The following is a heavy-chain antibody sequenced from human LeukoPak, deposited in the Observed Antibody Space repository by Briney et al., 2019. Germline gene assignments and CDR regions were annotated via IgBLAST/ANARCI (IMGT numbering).Heavy chain of an antibody. CDR2: IIPIFGTA. CDR1: GGTLSSYA. V-gene: IGHV1-69*13. J-gene: IGHJ4*02. CDR3: SVGPKDYFDY. Sequence: VKVSCKASGGTLSSYAISWVRQAPGQGLEWMGGIIPIFGTANYAQKFQGRVTITADESTSTAYMELSSLRSEDTAVYYCSVGPKDYFDYWGQGTLVTVSS.